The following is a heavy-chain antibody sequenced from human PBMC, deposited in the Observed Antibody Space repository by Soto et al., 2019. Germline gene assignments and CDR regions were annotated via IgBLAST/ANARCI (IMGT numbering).Heavy chain of an antibody. CDR2: INPDSDNT. J-gene: IGHJ6*02. CDR3: ARGRRYCTTTSCYPPALFPYGMDV. Sequence: QVQLVQSGAEVKKPGASVKVSCETSGYTFTNYAINWVRQAAGQGLEWMGWINPDSDNTGYAQKFQGRVTMTRDTSISTAYMELNSLRSEDTAVYYCARGRRYCTTTSCYPPALFPYGMDVWGQGTTVTVSS. CDR1: GYTFTNYA. V-gene: IGHV1-8*01. D-gene: IGHD2-2*01.